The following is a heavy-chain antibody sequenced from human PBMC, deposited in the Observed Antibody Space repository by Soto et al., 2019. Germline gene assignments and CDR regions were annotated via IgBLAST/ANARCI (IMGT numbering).Heavy chain of an antibody. Sequence: GWSLRLSCAATVFTLMTNGMSWVRQAPGKGLEWVSSFSGSGDDTWYADSLKGRFTISRDNSKNTVYLQMNSLRAEDTALYYCAGHGGYSYLGQGTLVTVSS. CDR2: FSGSGDDT. J-gene: IGHJ4*02. CDR3: AGHGGYSY. V-gene: IGHV3-23*01. D-gene: IGHD4-17*01. CDR1: VFTLMTNG.